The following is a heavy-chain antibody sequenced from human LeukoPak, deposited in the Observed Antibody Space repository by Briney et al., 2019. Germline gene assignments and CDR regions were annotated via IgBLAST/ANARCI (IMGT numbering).Heavy chain of an antibody. D-gene: IGHD3-22*01. Sequence: ASVKVSCKASGGTFSSYAISWVRQAPGQGLEWMGGIIPIFGTANYAQKSQGRVTITADESTSTAYMELSSLRSEDTAVYYCARGRVGSSGYSPFDYWGQGTLVTVSS. CDR1: GGTFSSYA. CDR2: IIPIFGTA. J-gene: IGHJ4*02. CDR3: ARGRVGSSGYSPFDY. V-gene: IGHV1-69*13.